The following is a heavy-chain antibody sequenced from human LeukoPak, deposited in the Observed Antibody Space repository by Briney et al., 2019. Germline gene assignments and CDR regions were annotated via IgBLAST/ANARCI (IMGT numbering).Heavy chain of an antibody. Sequence: SETLSLTCAVSGGSISSSNWWSWVRQPPGKGLEWFGEIYHSGSTNYNPSLKSQVTISVDKSKNQFSLKLSSVTAADTAVYYCARPHDSSSFLDYWGQGTLVTVSS. CDR1: GGSISSSNW. CDR3: ARPHDSSSFLDY. CDR2: IYHSGST. V-gene: IGHV4-4*02. D-gene: IGHD6-13*01. J-gene: IGHJ4*02.